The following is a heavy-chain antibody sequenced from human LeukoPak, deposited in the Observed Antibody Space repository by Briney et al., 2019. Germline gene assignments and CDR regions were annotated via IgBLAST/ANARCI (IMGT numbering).Heavy chain of an antibody. CDR1: GGTFSSYA. D-gene: IGHD3-10*01. Sequence: ASVTVSCTASGGTFSSYAISWVRQAPGQGLEWMGGIIPIFGTANYAQKFQGRVTITADKSTSTAYMELSSLRSEDTAVYYCARAREWGYGSGPHFDYWGQGTLVTVSS. CDR3: ARAREWGYGSGPHFDY. CDR2: IIPIFGTA. J-gene: IGHJ4*02. V-gene: IGHV1-69*06.